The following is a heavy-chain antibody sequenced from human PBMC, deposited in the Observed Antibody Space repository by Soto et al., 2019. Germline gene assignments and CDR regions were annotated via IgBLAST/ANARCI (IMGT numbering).Heavy chain of an antibody. V-gene: IGHV1-18*01. CDR3: ARSGAYGPYTLFXP. Sequence: GASVKVSCKASGYTFTSYCISWVRQAPGQGLEWMGWINAYNGNTNYAQKLQGRVTMTTDTSTSTAYMELRSLRSDDTAVHYCARSGAYGPYTLFXPWGQGTLVTVSS. J-gene: IGHJ5*02. CDR1: GYTFTSYC. CDR2: INAYNGNT. D-gene: IGHD4-17*01.